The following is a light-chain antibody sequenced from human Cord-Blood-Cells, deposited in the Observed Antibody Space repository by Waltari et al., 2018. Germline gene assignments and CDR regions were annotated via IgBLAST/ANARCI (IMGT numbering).Light chain of an antibody. V-gene: IGKV4-1*01. CDR3: QQYYSTWT. Sequence: SVMTKSPYSLAVSLGERATINSKSSQSVLYSSNNKNYLAWYQQKPGQPPKLLIYWASTRESGVPDRFSGSGSGTDFTLTISSLQAEDVAVYYCQQYYSTWTFGQGTKVEIK. CDR1: QSVLYSSNNKNY. J-gene: IGKJ1*01. CDR2: WAS.